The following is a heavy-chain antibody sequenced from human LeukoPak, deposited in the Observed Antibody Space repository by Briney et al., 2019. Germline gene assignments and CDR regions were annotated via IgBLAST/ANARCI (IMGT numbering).Heavy chain of an antibody. J-gene: IGHJ4*02. CDR2: IYPGDSDT. CDR3: ARLQANTIDRGYFDY. D-gene: IGHD3-10*01. CDR1: GYSFTSYW. V-gene: IGHV5-51*01. Sequence: GESLKISCKGSGYSFTSYWIGWVRQMPGKGLEWMGIIYPGDSDTRYSPSFQGQVTISADKSISTAYLQWSSLKASDTAMYCCARLQANTIDRGYFDYWGQGTLVTVSS.